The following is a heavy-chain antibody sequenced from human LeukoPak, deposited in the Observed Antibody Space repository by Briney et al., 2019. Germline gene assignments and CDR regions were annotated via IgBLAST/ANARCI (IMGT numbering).Heavy chain of an antibody. D-gene: IGHD3-10*01. CDR3: ARNLWPDY. V-gene: IGHV4-38-2*02. CDR2: IYHSGST. J-gene: IGHJ4*02. Sequence: SETLSLTCTVSGYSISSGYYWGWIRQPPGKGLEWIGSIYHSGSTYYNPSLKSRVTISVDTSKNQFSLKLSSVTAADTAVYYCARNLWPDYWGQGTLVTVSS. CDR1: GYSISSGYY.